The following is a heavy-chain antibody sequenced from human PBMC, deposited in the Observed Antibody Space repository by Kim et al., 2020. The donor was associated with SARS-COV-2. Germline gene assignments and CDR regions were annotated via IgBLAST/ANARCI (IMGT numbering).Heavy chain of an antibody. V-gene: IGHV3-23*01. J-gene: IGHJ4*02. Sequence: AESVKGRFTISRDNPKNTLYLQMNSLRAEDTAVYYCAKLGTPYSSSWQDYWGQGTLVTVSS. CDR3: AKLGTPYSSSWQDY. D-gene: IGHD6-13*01.